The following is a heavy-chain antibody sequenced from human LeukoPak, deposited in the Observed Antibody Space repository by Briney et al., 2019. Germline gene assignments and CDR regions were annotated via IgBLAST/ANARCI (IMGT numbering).Heavy chain of an antibody. V-gene: IGHV3-48*01. D-gene: IGHD6-6*01. CDR1: GFTFSTYS. CDR2: ISSSSSTI. Sequence: GGSLRLSCAASGFTFSTYSMTWVRQAPGKGLEWVSSISSSSSTIYYADSVKGRFTISRDNAKNSLYLQMNSLRAEDTAVYYCARGIAARGRGVDYWGQGTLVTVSS. CDR3: ARGIAARGRGVDY. J-gene: IGHJ4*02.